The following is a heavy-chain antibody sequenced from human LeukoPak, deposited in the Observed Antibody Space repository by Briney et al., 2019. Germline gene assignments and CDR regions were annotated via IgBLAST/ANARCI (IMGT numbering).Heavy chain of an antibody. V-gene: IGHV3-48*03. CDR2: ISSSGTTT. CDR1: GFSFSVYE. J-gene: IGHJ4*02. D-gene: IGHD6-19*01. Sequence: GGSLILSCAASGFSFSVYEIHWVRQAPGKGLEWIADISSSGTTTYYADSVKGRFTISRDNAKNSLYLQMNSLGAEDTAVYYCMTLTVASNFDYWGQGTLVTVSS. CDR3: MTLTVASNFDY.